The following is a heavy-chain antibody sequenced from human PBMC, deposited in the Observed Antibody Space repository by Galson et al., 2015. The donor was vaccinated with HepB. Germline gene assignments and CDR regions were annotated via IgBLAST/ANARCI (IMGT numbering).Heavy chain of an antibody. D-gene: IGHD3-3*01. V-gene: IGHV1-46*01. CDR3: ARELYYDFWIANSPGDY. CDR1: GYTFTSYY. Sequence: SVKVSCKASGYTFTSYYMHWVRQAPGQGLEWMGIINPSGGSTSYAQKFQGRVTMTRDTSTSTAYMELSSLRSEYTAVYYCARELYYDFWIANSPGDYWGQGTLVTVSS. CDR2: INPSGGST. J-gene: IGHJ4*02.